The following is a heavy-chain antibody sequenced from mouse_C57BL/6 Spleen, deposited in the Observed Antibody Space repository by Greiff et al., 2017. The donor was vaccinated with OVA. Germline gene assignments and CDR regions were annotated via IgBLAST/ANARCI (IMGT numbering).Heavy chain of an antibody. CDR3: ARFGYYGSGYFDV. CDR2: IYPGDGDT. V-gene: IGHV1-80*01. J-gene: IGHJ1*03. D-gene: IGHD1-1*01. Sequence: VQLQQSGAELVKPGASVKLSCKASGYAFSSYWMNWVKQRPGKGLEWIGQIYPGDGDTTYNGKFKGKATLTADKSSSTAYMQLSSLTSEDSAVYFCARFGYYGSGYFDVWGTGTTVTVSS. CDR1: GYAFSSYW.